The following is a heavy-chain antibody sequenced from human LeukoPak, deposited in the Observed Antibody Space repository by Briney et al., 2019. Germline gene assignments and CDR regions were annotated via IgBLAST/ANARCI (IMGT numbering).Heavy chain of an antibody. V-gene: IGHV3-21*01. Sequence: PGGSLRLSCAASRFTFSSYSMNWVRQAPGKGLEWVSSISSSGSYIYYADSVKGRFTISRDNARNSLYLQMNSLRAEDTAVYYCAREMGGSHEGDAFDIWGQGTMVTVSS. D-gene: IGHD1-26*01. J-gene: IGHJ3*02. CDR3: AREMGGSHEGDAFDI. CDR1: RFTFSSYS. CDR2: ISSSGSYI.